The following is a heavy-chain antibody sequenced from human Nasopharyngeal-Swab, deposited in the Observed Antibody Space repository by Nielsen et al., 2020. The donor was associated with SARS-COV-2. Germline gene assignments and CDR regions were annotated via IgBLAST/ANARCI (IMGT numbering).Heavy chain of an antibody. CDR2: IYPGDSDT. J-gene: IGHJ1*01. CDR3: ARHDGLDYSGNSGYFQY. CDR1: GYDFTTYW. D-gene: IGHD4-23*01. Sequence: GESLKISCEGSGYDFTTYWIGWVRQMPGKGLEWMGIIYPGDSDTRYSPPFQGQVTISADRSGNTAYLQWNSLKAPDTAIYYCARHDGLDYSGNSGYFQYWGQGTLVTVSS. V-gene: IGHV5-51*01.